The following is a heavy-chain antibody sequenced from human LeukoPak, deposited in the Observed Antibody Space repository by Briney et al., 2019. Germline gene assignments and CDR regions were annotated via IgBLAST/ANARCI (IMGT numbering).Heavy chain of an antibody. CDR1: GFTFSNAW. D-gene: IGHD5-18*01. J-gene: IGHJ4*02. V-gene: IGHV3-15*01. CDR3: TTKKVDTAMVHFDY. CDR2: IKSKTDGGTT. Sequence: GGSLRFSCAASGFTFSNAWMSWVRQAPGKGLEWVGRIKSKTDGGTTDYAAPVKGRFTISRDDSKNTLYLQMNSLKTEDTAVYYCTTKKVDTAMVHFDYWGQGTLVTVSS.